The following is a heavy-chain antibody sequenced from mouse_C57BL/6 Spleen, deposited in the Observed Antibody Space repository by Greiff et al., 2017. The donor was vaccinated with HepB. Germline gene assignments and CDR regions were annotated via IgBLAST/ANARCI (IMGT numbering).Heavy chain of an antibody. CDR1: GYSITSGYY. CDR3: ARGGEYDGYIFAY. CDR2: ISYDGSN. Sequence: VQLKESGPGLVKPSQSLSLTCSVTGYSITSGYYWNWIRQFPRNKLEWMGYISYDGSNNYNPSLKNRISITRDTSKNQFFLKLNSVTTEDTATYYCARGGEYDGYIFAYWGQGTLVTVSA. D-gene: IGHD2-3*01. V-gene: IGHV3-6*01. J-gene: IGHJ3*01.